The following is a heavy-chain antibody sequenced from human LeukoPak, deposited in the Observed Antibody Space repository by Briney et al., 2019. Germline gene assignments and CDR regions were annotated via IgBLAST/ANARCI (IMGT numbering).Heavy chain of an antibody. J-gene: IGHJ4*02. D-gene: IGHD6-13*01. CDR1: GGSISSSSYY. Sequence: PSETLSLTCTVSGGSISSSSYYWGWIRQPPGKGLEWIGSIYYSGSTYYNPSLKSRVTISVDTSKNQFSLKLSSVTAADTAVYYCARMPWGGAEEGDQLDLGEFDYWGQGTLVTVSS. CDR3: ARMPWGGAEEGDQLDLGEFDY. CDR2: IYYSGST. V-gene: IGHV4-39*01.